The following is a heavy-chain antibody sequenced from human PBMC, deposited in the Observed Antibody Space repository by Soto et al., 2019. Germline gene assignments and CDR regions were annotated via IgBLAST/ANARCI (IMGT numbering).Heavy chain of an antibody. D-gene: IGHD3-3*01. CDR3: ARGRSRITIFGVVIIYWFDP. J-gene: IGHJ5*02. V-gene: IGHV1-8*02. CDR1: GGTFSSYD. CDR2: MNPNSGNT. Sequence: QVQLVQSGAEVKKPGSSVKVSCKASGGTFSSYDINWVRQATGQGLEWMGWMNPNSGNTGYAQKFQGRVTMTRNTSISTAYMELSSLRSEDTAVYYCARGRSRITIFGVVIIYWFDPWGQGTLVTVSS.